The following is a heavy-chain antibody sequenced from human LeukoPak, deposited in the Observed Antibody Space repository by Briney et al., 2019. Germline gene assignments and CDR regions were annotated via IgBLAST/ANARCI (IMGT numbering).Heavy chain of an antibody. Sequence: PGGSLRLSCAASGFTFSSYSMTWVRQAPGKGLEWVSFISSSSSYIYYADSVKGRFTISRDNAKNSLYLQMNSLRAEDTAVYYCARDRYDSSGYRYFDLWGRGTLVTVSS. J-gene: IGHJ2*01. V-gene: IGHV3-21*01. CDR2: ISSSSSYI. D-gene: IGHD3-22*01. CDR3: ARDRYDSSGYRYFDL. CDR1: GFTFSSYS.